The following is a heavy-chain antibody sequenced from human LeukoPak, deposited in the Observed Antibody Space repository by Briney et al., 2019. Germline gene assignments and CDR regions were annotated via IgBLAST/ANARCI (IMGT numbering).Heavy chain of an antibody. J-gene: IGHJ4*02. D-gene: IGHD3-16*01. CDR3: TTLDYHLDS. V-gene: IGHV3-48*03. CDR1: GFDFGAYE. Sequence: GRTLRLSCAASGFDFGAYEMNWVRQAPGKGPEWVAYFAGSDSTTYYADSVRGRFTISRDNAKKSLYLQMSSLRAEDTALYYCTTLDYHLDSWGQGTLVTVSS. CDR2: FAGSDSTT.